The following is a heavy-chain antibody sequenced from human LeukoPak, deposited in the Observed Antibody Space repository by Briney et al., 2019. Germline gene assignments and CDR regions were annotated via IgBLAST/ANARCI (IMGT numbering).Heavy chain of an antibody. D-gene: IGHD5-24*01. Sequence: SETLSLTCAVSGGSISSGGYSWSWIRQPPGRGVGWIGYIYHSGSTYYNPSLKSRVTISVDRSKNQFSLKLSSVTAADTAVYYCAREVGRDGSYFDYWGQGTLVTVSS. CDR3: AREVGRDGSYFDY. CDR2: IYHSGST. CDR1: GGSISSGGYS. J-gene: IGHJ4*02. V-gene: IGHV4-30-2*01.